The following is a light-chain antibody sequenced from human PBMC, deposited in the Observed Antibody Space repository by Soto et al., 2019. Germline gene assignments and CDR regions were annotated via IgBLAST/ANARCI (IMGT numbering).Light chain of an antibody. CDR3: SSYTGSSTPLV. CDR2: DVS. J-gene: IGLJ2*01. CDR1: SSDVGGYNY. V-gene: IGLV2-14*01. Sequence: QSALTQPASVSGSPGQSITISCTGTSSDVGGYNYVSWYQQHPGKARKLMIYDVSNRPSGVSNRFSGSKSGNTASLTISGLQAEDEADYYCSSYTGSSTPLVFGGGTKLTVL.